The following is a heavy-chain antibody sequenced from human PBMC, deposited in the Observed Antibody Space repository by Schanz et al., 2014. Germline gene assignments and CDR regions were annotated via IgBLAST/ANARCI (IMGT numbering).Heavy chain of an antibody. D-gene: IGHD2-21*02. V-gene: IGHV3-48*04. Sequence: VQLVESGGGVVQPGRSLRLSCAASEFSFSSFGMNWVRQAPGKGLEWVSYISSSGTSIYYADSVKGRFTISRDNAKNSLYLQMNSLRAEDTAVYYCARPSDSSWYMDVWGKGTTVTVSS. CDR2: ISSSGTSI. J-gene: IGHJ6*03. CDR3: ARPSDSSWYMDV. CDR1: EFSFSSFG.